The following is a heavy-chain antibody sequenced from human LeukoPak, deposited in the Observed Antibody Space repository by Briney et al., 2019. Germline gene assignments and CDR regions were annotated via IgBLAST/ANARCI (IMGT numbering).Heavy chain of an antibody. CDR1: GGSISSGSYY. J-gene: IGHJ6*03. Sequence: PSETLSLTCSVSGGSISSGSYYWSWIRQPAGKGLEWIGRIYTSGSTNYNPSLKSRVTISVDTSKNQFSLKLSSVTAADTAVYYCAGITVDTAMVNKLSYYYYYMDVWGKGTTVTISS. D-gene: IGHD5-18*01. CDR3: AGITVDTAMVNKLSYYYYYMDV. CDR2: IYTSGST. V-gene: IGHV4-61*02.